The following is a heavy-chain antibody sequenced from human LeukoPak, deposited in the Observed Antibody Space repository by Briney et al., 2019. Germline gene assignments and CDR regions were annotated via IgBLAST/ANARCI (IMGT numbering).Heavy chain of an antibody. J-gene: IGHJ4*02. CDR3: ARSQGRWSGYYVDY. D-gene: IGHD3-3*01. CDR1: GYTYTGYY. CDR2: INPNSGGT. V-gene: IGHV1-2*02. Sequence: ASVKVSCKASGYTYTGYYMHWVRQAPGQGVEWVGWINPNSGGTNYAQKFQRRVTMTMDTSISTAYMELSRLRSDDTAVYYCARSQGRWSGYYVDYWGQGTLVTVSS.